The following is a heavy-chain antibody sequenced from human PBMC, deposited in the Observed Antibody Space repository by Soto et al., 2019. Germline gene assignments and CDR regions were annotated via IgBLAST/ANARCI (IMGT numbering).Heavy chain of an antibody. CDR2: IWYDGSNK. CDR1: GFTFSTYG. V-gene: IGHV3-33*01. CDR3: GRDGALGDRAVVDS. Sequence: QVQLVESGGGVVQPGTSLRLSCAASGFTFSTYGMHWVRQAPGKGLEWVAVIWYDGSNKCHGDSLKGRFTISRDNSKNTLYLQINNLRAEDTAVYYCGRDGALGDRAVVDSWGQGTLVTVSS. J-gene: IGHJ4*02. D-gene: IGHD3-16*01.